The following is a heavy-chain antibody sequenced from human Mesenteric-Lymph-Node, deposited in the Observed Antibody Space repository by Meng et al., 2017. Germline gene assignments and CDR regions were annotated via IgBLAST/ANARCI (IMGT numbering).Heavy chain of an antibody. D-gene: IGHD2-21*01. Sequence: QVQLQESGPGLVRPAETLSLTCTVSGGSVSSGSHYWNWIRQPPGKGLEWIGYIYYSGSTNYNPSLKSRVTISVDTSKNQFSLEVKSVSATDTAVYFCAREGRSHQVGVSVYWGLGTLVTVSS. CDR3: AREGRSHQVGVSVY. CDR2: IYYSGST. CDR1: GGSVSSGSHY. J-gene: IGHJ4*02. V-gene: IGHV4-61*01.